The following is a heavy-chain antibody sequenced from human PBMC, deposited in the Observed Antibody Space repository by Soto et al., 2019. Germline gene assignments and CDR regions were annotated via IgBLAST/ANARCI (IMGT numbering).Heavy chain of an antibody. J-gene: IGHJ4*02. CDR3: ARGASSSTLDCWSGYFDY. D-gene: IGHD3-3*01. Sequence: ASVKVSCKASGGTFSSYAISWVRQAPGQGLEWMGGIIPIFGTANYAQKFQGRVTITADESTSTAYMELSSLRSEDTAVYYCARGASSSTLDCWSGYFDYWGQGTLVTVSS. V-gene: IGHV1-69*13. CDR2: IIPIFGTA. CDR1: GGTFSSYA.